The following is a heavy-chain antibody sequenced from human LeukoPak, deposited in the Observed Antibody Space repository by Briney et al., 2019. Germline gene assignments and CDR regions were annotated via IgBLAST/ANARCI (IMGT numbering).Heavy chain of an antibody. D-gene: IGHD2-8*01. V-gene: IGHV3-9*01. J-gene: IGHJ4*02. CDR3: AKDLYDIPVDGQGGMDY. CDR1: GFIFEDYA. Sequence: GGSLRLSCVASGFIFEDYAMHWVRQAPGKGLEWVSGISWNSGRIGYADSVKGRFTISRDNAKNSLYLQMNSLRAEDTALYYCAKDLYDIPVDGQGGMDYWGQGTLVTVSS. CDR2: ISWNSGRI.